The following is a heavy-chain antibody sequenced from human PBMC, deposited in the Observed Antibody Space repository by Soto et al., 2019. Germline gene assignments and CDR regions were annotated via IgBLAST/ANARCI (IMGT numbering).Heavy chain of an antibody. CDR1: GFTFSSYA. D-gene: IGHD1-1*01. Sequence: EVQLLESGGGLVQPGGSLRLSCAASGFTFSSYAMSWVRQAPGKGLEWVSAISGSGGSTYYADSVKGRVTISRDNSKNPLYLQMNSLRAEDTAVYYCASAVRRLYYYMYVWGKGTTVTVSS. CDR3: ASAVRRLYYYMYV. V-gene: IGHV3-23*01. CDR2: ISGSGGST. J-gene: IGHJ6*03.